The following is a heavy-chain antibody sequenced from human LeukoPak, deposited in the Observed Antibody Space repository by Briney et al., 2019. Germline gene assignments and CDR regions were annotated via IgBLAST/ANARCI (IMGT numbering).Heavy chain of an antibody. CDR2: IKQDGSEK. CDR1: GFTFSSYW. V-gene: IGHV3-7*01. J-gene: IGHJ5*02. D-gene: IGHD3-10*01. Sequence: GGSLRLPCAASGFTFSSYWMSWVRQAPGKGLEWVANIKQDGSEKYYVDSVKGRFTISRDNAKNSLYLQMNSLRAEDTAVYYCARDPGITMVRGVTRGFDPWGQGTLVTVSS. CDR3: ARDPGITMVRGVTRGFDP.